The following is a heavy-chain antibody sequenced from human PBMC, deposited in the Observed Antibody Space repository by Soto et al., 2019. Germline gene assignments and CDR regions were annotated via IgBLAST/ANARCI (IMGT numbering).Heavy chain of an antibody. CDR1: GFNFSSYG. CDR3: ARDLLKYSSSLDWFDP. D-gene: IGHD6-13*01. J-gene: IGHJ5*02. V-gene: IGHV3-33*01. CDR2: IWYDGSNK. Sequence: QVQLVESGGGVVQPGRSLRLSCAASGFNFSSYGMHWVRQAPGKGLEWVAVIWYDGSNKYYADSVKGRFTISRDNSKNTLYLQMNSLRAEDTAVYYCARDLLKYSSSLDWFDPWGQGTLVTVSS.